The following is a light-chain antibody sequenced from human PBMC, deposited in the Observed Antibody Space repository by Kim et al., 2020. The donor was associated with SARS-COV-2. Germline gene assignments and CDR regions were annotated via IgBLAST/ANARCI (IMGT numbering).Light chain of an antibody. CDR2: DAS. CDR3: QQSNDWPLT. J-gene: IGKJ4*01. Sequence: VSPGERVALSCRASQSVNNNLAWYQQKPGRAPRLLIYDASTGATGVSARFSGSGSETEFTLTISSLQSEDFAVYYCQQSNDWPLTFGGGTKVDIK. CDR1: QSVNNN. V-gene: IGKV3-15*01.